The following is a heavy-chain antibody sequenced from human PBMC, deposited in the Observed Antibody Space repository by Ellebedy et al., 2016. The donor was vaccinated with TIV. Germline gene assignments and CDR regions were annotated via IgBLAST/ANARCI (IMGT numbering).Heavy chain of an antibody. D-gene: IGHD6-19*01. Sequence: PGGSLRLSCTGSGFSFDEYAMHWVRQAPGKGLEWVSGITWNNGFIGYADSVKGRCSISRDNARNSLNLQLNSLRPEDTAIYYCVREDSSGWPDYYFDSWGQGTLVTVSS. V-gene: IGHV3-9*01. CDR2: ITWNNGFI. CDR3: VREDSSGWPDYYFDS. CDR1: GFSFDEYA. J-gene: IGHJ4*02.